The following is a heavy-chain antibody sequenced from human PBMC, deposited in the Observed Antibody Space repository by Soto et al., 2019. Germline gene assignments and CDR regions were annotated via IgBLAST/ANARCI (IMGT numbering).Heavy chain of an antibody. CDR2: ISDSGGIT. D-gene: IGHD5-12*01. J-gene: IGHJ6*02. V-gene: IGHV3-23*01. CDR3: AKRRGVTTTYYHYGMDV. Sequence: EVQLLESGGGLVQPGGSLRLSCAASGFTFSNYVMSWGRQAPGKGLEWVSVISDSGGITYYADSVKGRFTISRDNSKNTLYLQMNSLRAEDAAVYYCAKRRGVTTTYYHYGMDVWGQGTTVTVSS. CDR1: GFTFSNYV.